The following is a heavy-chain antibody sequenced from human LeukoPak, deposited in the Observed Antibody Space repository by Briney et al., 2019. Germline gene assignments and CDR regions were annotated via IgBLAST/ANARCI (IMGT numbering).Heavy chain of an antibody. CDR3: ARRGKKWVQGMDV. CDR2: MNPNSGNT. V-gene: IGHV1-8*02. D-gene: IGHD5-18*01. Sequence: ASVKVSCKASGGTFSSYAASWVRQATGQGLEWMGWMNPNSGNTGYAQKFQGRVTMTRNTSISTAYMELSSLRSEDTAVYYCARRGKKWVQGMDVWGQGTTVTVSS. CDR1: GGTFSSYA. J-gene: IGHJ6*02.